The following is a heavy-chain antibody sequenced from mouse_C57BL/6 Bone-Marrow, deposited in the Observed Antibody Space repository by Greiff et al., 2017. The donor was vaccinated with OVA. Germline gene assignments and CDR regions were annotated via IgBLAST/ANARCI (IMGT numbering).Heavy chain of an antibody. CDR3: ARIGEILLPNCDV. D-gene: IGHD1-1*01. CDR2: IDPSDSYT. CDR1: GYTFTSYW. J-gene: IGHJ1*03. V-gene: IGHV1-69*01. Sequence: QVQLQQPGAELVMPGASVKLSCKASGYTFTSYWMHWVKQRPGQGLEWIGEIDPSDSYTNYNQKFKGKSTLTVDKSSSTAYMQLSSLTSEDSAVDYGARIGEILLPNCDVWGTGTAVTVSA.